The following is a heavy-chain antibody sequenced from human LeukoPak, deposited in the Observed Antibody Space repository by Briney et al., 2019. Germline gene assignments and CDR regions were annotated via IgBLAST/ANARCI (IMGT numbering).Heavy chain of an antibody. CDR1: GFTFSSYN. J-gene: IGHJ6*03. Sequence: PGGSLRLSCAASGFTFSSYNMNWVRQAPGKGLEWVANIKQDGSEKYYVDSVKGRFTISRDNAKNSLYLQMNSLRAEDTAVYYCRLLGYCSGGSCRSYYYYYMDVWGKGTTVTVSS. D-gene: IGHD2-15*01. V-gene: IGHV3-7*01. CDR2: IKQDGSEK. CDR3: RLLGYCSGGSCRSYYYYYMDV.